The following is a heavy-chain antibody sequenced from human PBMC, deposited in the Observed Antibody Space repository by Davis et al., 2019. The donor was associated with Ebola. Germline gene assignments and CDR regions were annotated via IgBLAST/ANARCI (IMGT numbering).Heavy chain of an antibody. J-gene: IGHJ4*02. CDR1: GYTFTSYG. CDR2: ISAYNGNT. V-gene: IGHV1-18*01. CDR3: ARDLPLYYYDSSGYYLDY. Sequence: AASVKVSCKASGYTFTSYGISWVRQAPGQGLEWMGWISAYNGNTNYAQKLQGRVTMTTDTSTSTAYMELRSLRSDDTAVYYCARDLPLYYYDSSGYYLDYWGQGTLVTVSS. D-gene: IGHD3-22*01.